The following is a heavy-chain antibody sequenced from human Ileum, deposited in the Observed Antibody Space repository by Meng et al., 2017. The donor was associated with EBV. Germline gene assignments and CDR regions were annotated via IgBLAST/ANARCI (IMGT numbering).Heavy chain of an antibody. Sequence: QVQLVQSGSELKQPXXXXKXSXRPSGYTVTSYAINWVRQAPGQGPDWMGWIDPNTGNPTYDQGFTGRFVFSLDTSVSTAYLQINSLRADDTAVYYCARDSPLDGYSLLDYWGQGTLVTVSS. D-gene: IGHD5-24*01. CDR2: IDPNTGNP. CDR3: ARDSPLDGYSLLDY. V-gene: IGHV7-4-1*02. CDR1: GYTVTSYA. J-gene: IGHJ4*02.